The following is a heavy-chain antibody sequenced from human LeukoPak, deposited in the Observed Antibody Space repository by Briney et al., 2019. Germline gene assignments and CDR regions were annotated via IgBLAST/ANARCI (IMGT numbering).Heavy chain of an antibody. Sequence: PSETLSLTCTVSGGSISSSSYYWGWIRQPPGKGLEWIGSIYYSGSTYYNPSLKSRVTISVDTSKNQFSLKLSSVTAADTAVYYCARRPARVGAFDYWGQGTLVTVSS. CDR3: ARRPARVGAFDY. CDR2: IYYSGST. V-gene: IGHV4-39*07. D-gene: IGHD1-26*01. CDR1: GGSISSSSYY. J-gene: IGHJ4*02.